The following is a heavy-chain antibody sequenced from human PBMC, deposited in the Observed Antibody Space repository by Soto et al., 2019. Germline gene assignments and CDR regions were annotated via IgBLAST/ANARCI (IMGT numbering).Heavy chain of an antibody. D-gene: IGHD1-26*01. Sequence: QVQLQESGPGLVKPSETLSLTCTVSGGSISSYYWSWIRQPPGQGLEWIWYIYYSGSNNYNPSLKSRVTIAVDTSKNQFSLKLSSVTAADTAVYYCARAMRGSYLRYFDYWGQGTLVTVSS. V-gene: IGHV4-59*01. CDR2: IYYSGSN. CDR1: GGSISSYY. J-gene: IGHJ4*02. CDR3: ARAMRGSYLRYFDY.